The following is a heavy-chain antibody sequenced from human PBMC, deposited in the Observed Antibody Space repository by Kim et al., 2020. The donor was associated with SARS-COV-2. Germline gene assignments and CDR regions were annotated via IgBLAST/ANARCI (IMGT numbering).Heavy chain of an antibody. V-gene: IGHV1-3*01. Sequence: ASVKVSCKASGYTFDTYALYWVRQAPGQRFEWMGWINGGNGNTRYSQNFQGKVTITRDTFASTSYMELSSLTSKDTALYYCAREGSGSYNWPDPWGQGTLVTVST. D-gene: IGHD3-10*01. CDR2: INGGNGNT. J-gene: IGHJ5*02. CDR1: GYTFDTYA. CDR3: AREGSGSYNWPDP.